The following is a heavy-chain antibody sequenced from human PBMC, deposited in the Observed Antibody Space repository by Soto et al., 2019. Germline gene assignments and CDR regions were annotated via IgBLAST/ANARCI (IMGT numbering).Heavy chain of an antibody. J-gene: IGHJ4*02. CDR1: GGTSTRYA. CDR3: NRGAEYDFWSGYL. Sequence: QERLVQSGAEVRKPGSSVKVSCKVTGGTSTRYAINWVRQAPGQGLEGMGGIVPMFGTSKYAQKFQGRVTMTADTSTTIAYMELRSLRSEDTAVYYCNRGAEYDFWSGYLWGQGTLVSVSS. CDR2: IVPMFGTS. D-gene: IGHD3-3*01. V-gene: IGHV1-69*06.